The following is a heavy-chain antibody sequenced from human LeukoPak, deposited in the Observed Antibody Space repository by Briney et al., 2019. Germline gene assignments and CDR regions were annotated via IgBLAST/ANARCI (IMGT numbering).Heavy chain of an antibody. CDR3: ATTPYGDYGECY. V-gene: IGHV3-53*01. Sequence: GESLKISCAASGFTVSSNYMSWVRQAPGKGLEWVSVIYSGGSTYYADSVKGRFTISRDNSKNTLYLQMNSLRAEDTAVYYCATTPYGDYGECYWGQGTLVTVSS. D-gene: IGHD4-17*01. J-gene: IGHJ4*02. CDR1: GFTVSSNY. CDR2: IYSGGST.